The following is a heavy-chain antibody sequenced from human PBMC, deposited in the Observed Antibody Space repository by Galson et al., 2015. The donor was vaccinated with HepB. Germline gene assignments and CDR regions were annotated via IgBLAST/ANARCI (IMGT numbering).Heavy chain of an antibody. CDR2: ISYDGSNK. CDR1: GFTFSSYA. Sequence: SLRLSCAASGFTFSSYAMHWVRQAPGKGLEWVAVISYDGSNKYYADSVKGRFTISRDNSKNTLYLQMNSLRAEDTAVYYCARDKGVIKGMDVWGQGTTVTVSS. CDR3: ARDKGVIKGMDV. V-gene: IGHV3-30*04. D-gene: IGHD3-10*01. J-gene: IGHJ6*02.